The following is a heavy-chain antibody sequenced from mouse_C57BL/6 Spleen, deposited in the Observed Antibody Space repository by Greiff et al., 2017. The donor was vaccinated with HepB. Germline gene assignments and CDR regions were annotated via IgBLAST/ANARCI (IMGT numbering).Heavy chain of an antibody. CDR3: ARYGYFSYWYFDV. D-gene: IGHD2-2*01. Sequence: VKLQESGPELVKPGASVKISCKASGYAFSSSWMNWVKQRPGKGLEWIGRIYPGDGDTNYNGKFKGKATLTADKSSSTAYMQLSSLTSEDSAVYFCARYGYFSYWYFDVWGTRTTVTVSS. CDR1: GYAFSSSW. V-gene: IGHV1-82*01. J-gene: IGHJ1*03. CDR2: IYPGDGDT.